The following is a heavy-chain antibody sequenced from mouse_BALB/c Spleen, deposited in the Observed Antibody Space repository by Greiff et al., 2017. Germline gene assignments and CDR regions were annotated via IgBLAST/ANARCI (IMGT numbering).Heavy chain of an antibody. CDR1: GFTFSSYT. D-gene: IGHD1-1*01. CDR2: ISNGGGST. CDR3: ARHYYGSSYYWYFDV. V-gene: IGHV5-12-2*01. J-gene: IGHJ1*01. Sequence: EVQGVESGGGLVQPGGSLKLSCAASGFTFSSYTMSWVRQTPEKRLEWVAYISNGGGSTYYPDTVKGRFTISRDNAKNTLYLQMSSLKSEDTAMYYCARHYYGSSYYWYFDVWGAGTTVTVSS.